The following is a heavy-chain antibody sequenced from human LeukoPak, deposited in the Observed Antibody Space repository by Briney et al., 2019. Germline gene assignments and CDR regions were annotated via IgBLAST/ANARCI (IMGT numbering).Heavy chain of an antibody. J-gene: IGHJ4*02. CDR2: IYYSGST. D-gene: IGHD3-22*01. CDR3: AREEHYYDSSGLDY. V-gene: IGHV4-30-4*01. CDR1: GGSISSGDYY. Sequence: SETLSLTCTVSGGSISSGDYYWSWIRQPPGKGLEWIGYIYYSGSTYYNPSLKSRVTISVDTSKNQFSLKLSSVTAADTAVYYCAREEHYYDSSGLDYWGQGTLVTVSS.